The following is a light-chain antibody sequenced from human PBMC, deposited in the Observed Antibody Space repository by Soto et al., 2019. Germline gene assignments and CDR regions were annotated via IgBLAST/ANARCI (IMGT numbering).Light chain of an antibody. CDR3: QQYDTLPPT. V-gene: IGKV1-33*01. CDR1: QAIRNY. CDR2: GGS. Sequence: DIQMTQSPSSLSASVGDRVTITCQASQAIRNYLNWYQQRPGTAPKLLIYGGSTLETGVPSRFRGRGSAADFTLTISSLQPEDIATYYCQQYDTLPPTFGGGTKVEIK. J-gene: IGKJ4*01.